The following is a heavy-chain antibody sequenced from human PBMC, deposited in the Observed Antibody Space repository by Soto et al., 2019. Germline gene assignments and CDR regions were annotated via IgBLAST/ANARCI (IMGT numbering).Heavy chain of an antibody. CDR3: ARRGGDNDAFDI. CDR2: ISGGAGGT. V-gene: IGHV3-23*01. D-gene: IGHD2-21*01. J-gene: IGHJ3*02. CDR1: GFVFGSYA. Sequence: GGSLRLSCAASGFVFGSYAMSWVRQAPGKGLEWVSTISGGAGGTYYADSVKGRFTISRDNSKKTAYLQMNSLRAEDTAVYYCARRGGDNDAFDIWGQGTMVTVSS.